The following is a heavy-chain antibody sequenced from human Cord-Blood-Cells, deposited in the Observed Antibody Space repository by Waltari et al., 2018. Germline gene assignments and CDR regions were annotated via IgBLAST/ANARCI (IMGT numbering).Heavy chain of an antibody. V-gene: IGHV1-69*12. CDR3: ARDITGEYYFDY. Sequence: QVQLVQSGAEVKKPGSSVKVSCKASGGTFSSYAISWVRQAPGQGLEWMGGIVPILGTANYAQKVKCRVTITANESTSTSYMELSSRRSEDTAVYYCARDITGEYYFDYWGQGTLVTVSS. CDR2: IVPILGTA. D-gene: IGHD7-27*01. CDR1: GGTFSSYA. J-gene: IGHJ4*02.